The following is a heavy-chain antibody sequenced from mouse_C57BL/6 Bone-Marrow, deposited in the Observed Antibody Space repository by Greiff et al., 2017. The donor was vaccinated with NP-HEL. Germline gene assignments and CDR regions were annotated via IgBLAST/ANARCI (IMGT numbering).Heavy chain of an antibody. CDR2: IDPSDSYT. D-gene: IGHD2-2*01. V-gene: IGHV1-50*01. J-gene: IGHJ2*02. Sequence: QVQLQQPGAELVKPGASVKLSCKASGYTFTSYWMQWVKQRPGQGLEWIGEIDPSDSYTNYNQKLKGKATLTVDTSSSTAYMQLSRLTSEDSAFYFWSGFMVLLFRCEDWGKGT. CDR1: GYTFTSYW. CDR3: SGFMVLLFRCED.